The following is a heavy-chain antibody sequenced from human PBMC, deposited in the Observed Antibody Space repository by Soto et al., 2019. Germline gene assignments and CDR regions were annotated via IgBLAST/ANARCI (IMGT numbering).Heavy chain of an antibody. D-gene: IGHD3-10*01. CDR1: GYTVTSYA. Sequence: ASVKVSCKPSGYTVTSYALHWVRQAPGQRLGWMGWINVAKGNTKYSQKFQGRFALTRDTTANTAYMELSSLRSEDTGVYYCGRVLSFGELPLDSSGQGTLVTASS. J-gene: IGHJ4*02. CDR2: INVAKGNT. V-gene: IGHV1-3*01. CDR3: GRVLSFGELPLDS.